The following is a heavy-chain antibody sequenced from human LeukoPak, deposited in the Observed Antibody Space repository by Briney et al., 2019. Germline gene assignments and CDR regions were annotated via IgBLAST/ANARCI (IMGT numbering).Heavy chain of an antibody. CDR2: IYHSGST. J-gene: IGHJ4*02. Sequence: SETLSLTCAVSGGSISSSNWWSWVRQPPGKGLEWIGEIYHSGSTNYNPSLKSRVTISVDTSKNQFSLKLSSVTAADTAVYYCASLRGGYNYVNYWGQGTLVTVSS. CDR1: GGSISSSNW. CDR3: ASLRGGYNYVNY. D-gene: IGHD5-24*01. V-gene: IGHV4-4*02.